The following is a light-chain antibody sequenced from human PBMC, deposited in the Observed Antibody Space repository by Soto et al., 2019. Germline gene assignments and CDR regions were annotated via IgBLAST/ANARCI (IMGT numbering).Light chain of an antibody. Sequence: QSVLTQPASVSGSPGQSITISCTGTSSDVGGYNYVSWFQQLPGKAPKLMIFEVSNRPSGVPIRFSGSKSGNTASLTISGLQAEDEADYYCSSFTSSSTLVFGGGTQLTVL. CDR3: SSFTSSSTLV. V-gene: IGLV2-14*01. CDR2: EVS. J-gene: IGLJ2*01. CDR1: SSDVGGYNY.